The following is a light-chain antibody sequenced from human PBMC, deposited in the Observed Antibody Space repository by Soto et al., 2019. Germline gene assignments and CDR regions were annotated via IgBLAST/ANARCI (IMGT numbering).Light chain of an antibody. J-gene: IGKJ3*01. V-gene: IGKV3-20*01. CDR2: GAS. CDR1: QSVSSSY. Sequence: EIVLTQSPGTLSLSPGERATLSCRASQSVSSSYLAWYQQKPGQAPRLLIYGASSRATGIPDRFSGSGSGTDFTLTISRLEPEDLAVYYCQQYGSSPRFTFVPGTKVDIK. CDR3: QQYGSSPRFT.